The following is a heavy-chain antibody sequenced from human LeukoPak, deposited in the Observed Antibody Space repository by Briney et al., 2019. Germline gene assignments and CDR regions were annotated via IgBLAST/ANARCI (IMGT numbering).Heavy chain of an antibody. V-gene: IGHV1-18*01. Sequence: ASVKVSCKASAYTFTSYGISWVRQAPGQGLEWMGWTSAYNGNTNYAQNLQGRVTLTTDTSTSTAYMELRSLRSDDTAVYFCARDNSVGDYAWWFDPWGQGTLVTVSS. CDR3: ARDNSVGDYAWWFDP. D-gene: IGHD1-26*01. J-gene: IGHJ5*02. CDR2: TSAYNGNT. CDR1: AYTFTSYG.